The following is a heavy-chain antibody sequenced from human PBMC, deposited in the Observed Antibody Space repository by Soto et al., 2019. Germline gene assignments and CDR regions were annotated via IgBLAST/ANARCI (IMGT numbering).Heavy chain of an antibody. CDR1: GGTFSSYA. CDR2: IIPIFGTA. Sequence: SVKVSCKASGGTFSSYAISWVRQAPLQGLEWMGGIIPIFGTANYAQKFQARVTITADEYTSTAYMELSSLRSEDTAVYYCASDLSGFNYGMDVWGQGTTVTLSS. V-gene: IGHV1-69*13. J-gene: IGHJ6*02. CDR3: ASDLSGFNYGMDV. D-gene: IGHD5-12*01.